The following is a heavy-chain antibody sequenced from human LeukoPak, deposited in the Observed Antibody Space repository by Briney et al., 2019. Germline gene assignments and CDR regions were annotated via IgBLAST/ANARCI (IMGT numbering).Heavy chain of an antibody. D-gene: IGHD5-12*01. J-gene: IGHJ5*02. V-gene: IGHV4-31*03. CDR2: IYYSGST. CDR3: ARDNREPHERLYGGYVHWFDP. Sequence: SETLSLTCTVSGGSISSGGYYWSWIRQHPGKGLEWIGYIYYSGSTYYNPSLKSRVTISVDTAKNQFSLKLSSVTAADTAVYYCARDNREPHERLYGGYVHWFDPWGQGTLVTVSS. CDR1: GGSISSGGYY.